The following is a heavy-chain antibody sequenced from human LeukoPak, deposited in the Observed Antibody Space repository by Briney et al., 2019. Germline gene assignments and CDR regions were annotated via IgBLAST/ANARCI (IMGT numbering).Heavy chain of an antibody. CDR1: GYTFTSYA. Sequence: ASVKVCCKASGYTFTSYAMHWLRQAHGQRLEWMGWINAGNGNTKYSQKLQGRVTITRDTSASTAYMELSSLRSEDTAVYYCARALGQFDYWGQGTLVTVSS. CDR3: ARALGQFDY. V-gene: IGHV1-3*01. J-gene: IGHJ4*02. CDR2: INAGNGNT.